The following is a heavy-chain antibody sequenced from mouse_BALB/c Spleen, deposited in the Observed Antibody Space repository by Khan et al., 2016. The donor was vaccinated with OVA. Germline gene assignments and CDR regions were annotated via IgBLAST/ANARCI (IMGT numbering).Heavy chain of an antibody. D-gene: IGHD1-3*01. V-gene: IGHV1-4*01. CDR1: GYTFTSYT. CDR3: VKDGANHRNRGWFAY. J-gene: IGHJ3*01. Sequence: QVQLKESGAELARPGASVKMSCKASGYTFTSYTIHWIKLRPGQGLEWIGFINPSNGYTNYNQKFKDKATLTADKSSTTVYMQLSSLTSDDSAVXNCVKDGANHRNRGWFAYWGQGTLVTVSA. CDR2: INPSNGYT.